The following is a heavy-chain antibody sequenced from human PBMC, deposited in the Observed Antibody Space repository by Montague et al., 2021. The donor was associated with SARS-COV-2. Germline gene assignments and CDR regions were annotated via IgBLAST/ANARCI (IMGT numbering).Heavy chain of an antibody. D-gene: IGHD3-10*01. Sequence: SETLSLTCTVSGGSISTYSWSWIRQPPGKELEWIGYIYYSGSTNYNPSLTSRVTISVDTSKSQFSLKLSSVTAADTALYYCARTSFYYYGSGSYHGPFDIWGQGTMVTVSS. V-gene: IGHV4-59*01. CDR1: GGSISTYS. J-gene: IGHJ3*02. CDR2: IYYSGST. CDR3: ARTSFYYYGSGSYHGPFDI.